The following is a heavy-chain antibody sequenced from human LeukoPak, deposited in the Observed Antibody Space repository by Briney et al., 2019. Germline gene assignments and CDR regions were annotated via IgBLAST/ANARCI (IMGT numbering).Heavy chain of an antibody. V-gene: IGHV3-66*01. D-gene: IGHD3-10*01. J-gene: IGHJ5*02. Sequence: GGSLRLSCAASGFTVSSNYMSWVRQAPGKGLEWVSVIYSGGSAYYADSVKGGFTISRDNSKNTLYLQMNSLRAEDTAVYYCARGGNYYGSGSYYDDWFDPWGQGTLVTVSS. CDR1: GFTVSSNY. CDR2: IYSGGSA. CDR3: ARGGNYYGSGSYYDDWFDP.